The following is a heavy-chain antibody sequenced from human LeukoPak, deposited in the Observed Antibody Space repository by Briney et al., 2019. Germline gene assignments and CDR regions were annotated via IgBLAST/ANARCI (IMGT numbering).Heavy chain of an antibody. Sequence: SETLSLTCAVYGGSFSDYFWGWIRQPPGEGLEWMGEINHSGRTYYNPSLKSRVTISVDTSKNQFSLNLSSVPAAATAVYYCARDVVVVPAATHYGMDVWGQGTTVTVSS. CDR1: GGSFSDYF. V-gene: IGHV4-34*01. CDR2: INHSGRT. CDR3: ARDVVVVPAATHYGMDV. J-gene: IGHJ6*02. D-gene: IGHD2-2*01.